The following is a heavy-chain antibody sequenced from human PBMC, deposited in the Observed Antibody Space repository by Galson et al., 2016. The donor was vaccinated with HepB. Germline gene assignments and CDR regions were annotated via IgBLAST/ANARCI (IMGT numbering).Heavy chain of an antibody. CDR3: ARVPNWNLPHFGY. J-gene: IGHJ4*02. D-gene: IGHD1-7*01. Sequence: SVKVSCKASGYTFTSYAMHWVRQAPGQRLEWMGWIDAGNGNTKYSQKFQGRVTITRDTSASTAYMELSSLRSEDTAVYYCARVPNWNLPHFGYWGQGTLVTVSS. CDR1: GYTFTSYA. V-gene: IGHV1-3*01. CDR2: IDAGNGNT.